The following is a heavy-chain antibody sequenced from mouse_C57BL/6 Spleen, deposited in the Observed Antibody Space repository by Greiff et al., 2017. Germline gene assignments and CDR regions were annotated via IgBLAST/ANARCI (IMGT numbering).Heavy chain of an antibody. Sequence: QVQLQQPGAELVMPGASVKLSCKASGYTFTSYWMHWVKQRPGQGLEWIGEIDPSDSYTNYNQKFKGKSTLTVDKSSSTAYMQLSSLTSEDSAVYYCARGRGRLWYFDVWGTGTTVTVAS. CDR3: ARGRGRLWYFDV. J-gene: IGHJ1*03. CDR1: GYTFTSYW. V-gene: IGHV1-69*01. CDR2: IDPSDSYT.